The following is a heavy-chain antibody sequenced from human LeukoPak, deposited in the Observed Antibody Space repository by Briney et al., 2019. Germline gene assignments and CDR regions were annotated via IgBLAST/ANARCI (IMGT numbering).Heavy chain of an antibody. Sequence: TLSLTCTVSGGSISSGSYYWSWIRQPAGKGLEWIGRIYTSGSTNYNPSLKSRVTISVDTSKNQFSLKLSSVTAADTAVYYCAGSITIFGVVIISTYWGQGTLVTVSS. CDR2: IYTSGST. J-gene: IGHJ4*02. CDR1: GGSISSGSYY. D-gene: IGHD3-3*01. CDR3: AGSITIFGVVIISTY. V-gene: IGHV4-61*02.